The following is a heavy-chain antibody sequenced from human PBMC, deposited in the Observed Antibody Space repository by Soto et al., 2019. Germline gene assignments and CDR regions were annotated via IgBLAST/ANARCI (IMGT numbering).Heavy chain of an antibody. CDR2: IGTAGDT. Sequence: EVQLVESGGGLVQPGGSLRLSCAASGFTFSSYDMHWVRQATGKGLEWVSAIGTAGDTYYPGSVKGRFTISRENAKNSLYLQMNSLRAGDTAVYYCARGRPDYGVPYCGMDVWGQGTTVTVSS. D-gene: IGHD4-17*01. CDR1: GFTFSSYD. J-gene: IGHJ6*02. V-gene: IGHV3-13*04. CDR3: ARGRPDYGVPYCGMDV.